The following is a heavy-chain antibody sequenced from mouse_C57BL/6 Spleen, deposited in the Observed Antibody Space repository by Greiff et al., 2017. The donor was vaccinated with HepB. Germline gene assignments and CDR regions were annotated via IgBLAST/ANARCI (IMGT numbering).Heavy chain of an antibody. CDR2: IDPETGGT. D-gene: IGHD2-1*01. CDR1: GYTFTDYE. V-gene: IGHV1-15*01. J-gene: IGHJ1*03. CDR3: TRRRAYGNYSYWYFDV. Sequence: QVQLQQSGAELVRPGASVTLSCKASGYTFTDYEMHWVKQTPVHGLEWIGAIDPETGGTAYNQKFKGKAILTADKSSSTAYMELRSLTSEDSAVYYCTRRRAYGNYSYWYFDVWGTGTTVTVSS.